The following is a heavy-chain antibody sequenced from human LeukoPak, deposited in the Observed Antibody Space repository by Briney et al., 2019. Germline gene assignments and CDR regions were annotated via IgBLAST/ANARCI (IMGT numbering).Heavy chain of an antibody. J-gene: IGHJ3*02. CDR1: GFTLSSYS. CDR3: ARERTYYYDSSGAFDI. CDR2: ISSSSSYI. Sequence: GGSLRLSCAASGFTLSSYSMNWVRQAPGKGLEWVSSISSSSSYIYYADSVKGRFTISRDNAKNSLYLQMNSLRAEDTAVYYCARERTYYYDSSGAFDIWGQGTMVTVSS. V-gene: IGHV3-21*01. D-gene: IGHD3-22*01.